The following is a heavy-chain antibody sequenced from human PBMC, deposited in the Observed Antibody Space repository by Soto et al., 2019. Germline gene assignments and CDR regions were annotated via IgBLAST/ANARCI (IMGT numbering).Heavy chain of an antibody. D-gene: IGHD3-22*01. V-gene: IGHV1-18*04. Sequence: VASVKVSCKASGYSFATYGFSWVRQAPGQGLECVGWISAHNGDTHYSQKFQGRVTLTTDTSTNTGYMELRSLTSDDTAVYFCATEPIYYNDGSGYYPLGHWGQGTLVTV. J-gene: IGHJ4*02. CDR2: ISAHNGDT. CDR1: GYSFATYG. CDR3: ATEPIYYNDGSGYYPLGH.